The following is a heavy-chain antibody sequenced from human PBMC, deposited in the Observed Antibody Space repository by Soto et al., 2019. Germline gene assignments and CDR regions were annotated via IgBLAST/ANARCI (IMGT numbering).Heavy chain of an antibody. V-gene: IGHV1-69*01. CDR2: IIPIFGKV. D-gene: IGHD6-13*01. CDR3: ARVGSAAASAGLGYYNYPMDV. J-gene: IGHJ6*02. CDR1: GGTFNSYA. Sequence: QVQLVQSGAEVKKPGSSVKVSCTASGGTFNSYALSWVRRASGQGLEWMGGIIPIFGKVNFAQNFQGRVTITADESTSTAYMELSSLGSEDTAVYYCARVGSAAASAGLGYYNYPMDVWGQGTTVIVSS.